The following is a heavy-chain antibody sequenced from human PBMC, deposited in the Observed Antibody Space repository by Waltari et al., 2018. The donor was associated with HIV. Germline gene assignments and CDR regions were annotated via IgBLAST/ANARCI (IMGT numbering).Heavy chain of an antibody. V-gene: IGHV3-23*01. Sequence: EVQLLESGGDLVQPGGSLRLSCAGSGFTFTTYAMAWVRQAPGKGPEWVSGIYGSGGRAYYSDSVRGRFTISRDDSKNTLYLQMNSLRTEDAALYYCAKGRLTTTSFDYWGQGTLVTVSS. J-gene: IGHJ4*02. CDR2: IYGSGGRA. CDR3: AKGRLTTTSFDY. CDR1: GFTFTTYA. D-gene: IGHD4-17*01.